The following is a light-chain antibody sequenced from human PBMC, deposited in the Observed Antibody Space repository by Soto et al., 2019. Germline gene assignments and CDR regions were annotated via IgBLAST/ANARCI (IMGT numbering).Light chain of an antibody. J-gene: IGKJ1*01. CDR3: HQYGNSPWT. V-gene: IGKV3-20*01. CDR1: QSSFDSY. Sequence: EVVLTQSPDTLSLSPGEGATLSCRASQSSFDSYLAWFQQKPGQAPRLLIYAASTRATGIPDRFSGGRSGTDFTLTISRLEPEDAAVYYCHQYGNSPWTLGQGTKVDIK. CDR2: AAS.